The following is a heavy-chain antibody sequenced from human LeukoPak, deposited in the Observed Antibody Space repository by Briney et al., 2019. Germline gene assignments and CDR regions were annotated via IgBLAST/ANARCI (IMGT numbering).Heavy chain of an antibody. CDR3: AREGGFYRPLDY. J-gene: IGHJ4*02. CDR2: VHLDGRT. Sequence: SETLSLTCAVYGGSFSGYYWSWIRQPPGKGLEWIGEVHLDGRTNYNPSLKSRLIMSVDLPENHISLKLTSVTAADTAVYYCAREGGFYRPLDYSGQGTLVTVSS. D-gene: IGHD3-3*01. CDR1: GGSFSGYY. V-gene: IGHV4-34*10.